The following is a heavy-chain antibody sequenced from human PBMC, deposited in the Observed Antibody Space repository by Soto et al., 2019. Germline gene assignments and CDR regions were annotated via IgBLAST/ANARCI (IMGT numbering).Heavy chain of an antibody. CDR2: IYYSGST. V-gene: IGHV4-31*03. D-gene: IGHD2-15*01. Sequence: SETLSLTCTVSGGSISSGGYYWSWIRQHPGKGLEWIGYIYYSGSTYYNPSLKSRVTISVDTSKNQFSLKLSSVTAADTAVYYCARGGGYCSGGSCYSYYYYYMDVWGKGTTVTVSS. CDR1: GGSISSGGYY. J-gene: IGHJ6*03. CDR3: ARGGGYCSGGSCYSYYYYYMDV.